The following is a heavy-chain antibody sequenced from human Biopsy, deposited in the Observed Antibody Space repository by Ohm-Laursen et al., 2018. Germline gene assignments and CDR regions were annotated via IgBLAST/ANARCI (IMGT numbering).Heavy chain of an antibody. Sequence: SDTLSLTCTVSGGSISSYYWTWIRQPPGKGLEWIGDVYYSGSTNRNPSLKSRVTILVDTSKNQFSLKLNSVTAADTAVYYCGRREVVITHDAFDTWGQGTMATVSS. J-gene: IGHJ3*02. CDR3: GRREVVITHDAFDT. CDR2: VYYSGST. V-gene: IGHV4-59*08. CDR1: GGSISSYY. D-gene: IGHD3-22*01.